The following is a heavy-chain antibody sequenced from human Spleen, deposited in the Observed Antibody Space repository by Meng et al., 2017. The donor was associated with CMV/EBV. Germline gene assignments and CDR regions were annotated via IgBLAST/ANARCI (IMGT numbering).Heavy chain of an antibody. CDR2: IIGNGGIT. CDR3: ARGDRIAVAGINY. J-gene: IGHJ4*02. CDR1: GFPFSSYA. V-gene: IGHV3-23*01. Sequence: EVHLLESGGGLVQPGXSLRLSCAASGFPFSSYAMTWVRQAPGKGLEWVSTIIGNGGITYYAQSVRGRFTISRDNAKNSLYLQMNSLRAEDTAVYYCARGDRIAVAGINYWGQGTLVTVSS. D-gene: IGHD6-19*01.